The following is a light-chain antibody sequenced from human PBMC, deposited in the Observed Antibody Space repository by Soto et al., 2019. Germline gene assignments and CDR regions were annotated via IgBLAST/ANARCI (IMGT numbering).Light chain of an antibody. V-gene: IGKV3-20*01. CDR1: ERVNSNF. J-gene: IGKJ3*01. CDR2: GAS. Sequence: EIVLTQSPGTLSLFPGERATLSCRASERVNSNFLAWYQQKPGQAPRLLLYGASSRATGIPDRFSSSGSGTDFTLIISRLEPEDFAMYYCQQHGAAPFTFGPGIKVDIK. CDR3: QQHGAAPFT.